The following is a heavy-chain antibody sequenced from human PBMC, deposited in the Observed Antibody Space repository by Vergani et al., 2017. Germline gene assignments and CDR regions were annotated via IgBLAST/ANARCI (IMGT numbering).Heavy chain of an antibody. D-gene: IGHD2-2*02. Sequence: QVQLVQSGAEVKKPGASVKVSCKASGGTFSNYGISWVRQAPGQGLEWMGGIIPIFGTANYAQTFQGRATLTADESTSTAYMELSSLRSEDTAMYYCARGEAYCSSTSCYTWDLDYGGQGTLVTVSS. CDR3: ARGEAYCSSTSCYTWDLDY. V-gene: IGHV1-69*13. CDR2: IIPIFGTA. J-gene: IGHJ4*02. CDR1: GGTFSNYG.